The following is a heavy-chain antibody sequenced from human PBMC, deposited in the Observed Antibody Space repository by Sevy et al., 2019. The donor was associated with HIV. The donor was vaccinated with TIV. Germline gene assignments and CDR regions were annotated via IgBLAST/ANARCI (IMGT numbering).Heavy chain of an antibody. V-gene: IGHV3-13*01. D-gene: IGHD3-22*01. CDR2: IGTAGDT. CDR3: ARGGNYYDSSGRYGMDV. CDR1: GFTFSSYD. J-gene: IGHJ6*02. Sequence: GGSLRLSCAASGFTFSSYDMHWVRQATGKGLELVSAIGTAGDTYYPGSVKGRFTISRENAKNSLYLQMNSLRAGDTAVYYCARGGNYYDSSGRYGMDVWGQGTTVTVSS.